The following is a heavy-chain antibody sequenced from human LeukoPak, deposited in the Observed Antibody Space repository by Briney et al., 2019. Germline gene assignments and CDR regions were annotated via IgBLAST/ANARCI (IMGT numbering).Heavy chain of an antibody. CDR3: ARGRVSSSTWYSTYYYYFYMDV. J-gene: IGHJ6*03. Sequence: SETLSLTCTVSVDSITMYYWTWIRQPPGKGLEWVGYVDHTGSTKFNPSVNGRVSISRDTSKNLFSLRLRSVTAADTAVYFCARGRVSSSTWYSTYYYYFYMDVWGKGTTVTVSS. CDR1: VDSITMYY. CDR2: VDHTGST. V-gene: IGHV4-59*01. D-gene: IGHD4-11*01.